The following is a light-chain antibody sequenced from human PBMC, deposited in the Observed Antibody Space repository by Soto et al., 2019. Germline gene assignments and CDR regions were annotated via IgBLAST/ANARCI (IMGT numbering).Light chain of an antibody. CDR1: SSDVGGYNY. Sequence: QSALTQAASVSGSPGQSITISCTGTSSDVGGYNYVSWYQQHPGKAPKLMIYDVSNRPSGVSNRFSGSKSGNTASLTISGRQSEDEADYYCSSYTSSRTHVVFGGGTKLTVL. CDR3: SSYTSSRTHVV. CDR2: DVS. J-gene: IGLJ2*01. V-gene: IGLV2-14*01.